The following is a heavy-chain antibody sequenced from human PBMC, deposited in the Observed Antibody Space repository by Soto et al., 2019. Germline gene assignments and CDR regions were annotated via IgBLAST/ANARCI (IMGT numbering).Heavy chain of an antibody. D-gene: IGHD6-19*01. CDR2: IGSSATSA. CDR3: VSDRGAVTGQYFDY. Sequence: QVQLEESGGGLVKPGGSLRLSCAASGFTFSAYYMSWIRQAPGKGLEYISYIGSSATSANYADSVKGRFTISRDNAKNSLYLQMNSLRAEATAVYYCVSDRGAVTGQYFDYWGQGALVTVSS. J-gene: IGHJ4*02. V-gene: IGHV3-11*05. CDR1: GFTFSAYY.